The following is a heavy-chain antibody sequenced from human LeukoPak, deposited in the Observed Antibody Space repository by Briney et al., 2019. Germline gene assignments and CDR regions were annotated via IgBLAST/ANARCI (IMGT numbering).Heavy chain of an antibody. CDR1: GGSISGYY. V-gene: IGHV4-4*08. CDR2: IYTTGST. CDR3: ARQTNYFDL. Sequence: SETLSLTCTVSGGSISGYYWSWVRQPPGKGLEWIGFIYTTGSTHYNPSLKSRVTISSDTSKNQFSLKLSSVIAADTAVYYCARQTNYFDLWGQGVLVTVSS. D-gene: IGHD4-11*01. J-gene: IGHJ4*02.